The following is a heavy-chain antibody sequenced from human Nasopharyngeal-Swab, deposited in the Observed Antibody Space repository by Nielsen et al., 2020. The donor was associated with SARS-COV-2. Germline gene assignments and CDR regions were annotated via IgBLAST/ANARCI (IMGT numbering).Heavy chain of an antibody. V-gene: IGHV3-11*04. Sequence: GESLKISCAASGFTFSDYYMSWIRQAPGKGLEWVSYISSSGSTIYYADSVKGRLTISRDNAKNSLYLQMNSLRAEDTAVYYCARGEVVAVRADAFDIWGQGTMVTVSS. CDR1: GFTFSDYY. J-gene: IGHJ3*02. CDR3: ARGEVVAVRADAFDI. CDR2: ISSSGSTI. D-gene: IGHD2-15*01.